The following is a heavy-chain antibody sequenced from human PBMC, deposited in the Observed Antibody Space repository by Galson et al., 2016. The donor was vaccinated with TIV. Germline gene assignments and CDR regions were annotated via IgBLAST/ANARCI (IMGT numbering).Heavy chain of an antibody. CDR1: GFTFSTYD. CDR2: ITTAGGT. V-gene: IGHV3-13*01. J-gene: IGHJ6*02. CDR3: ARVFQSYGMDV. Sequence: SLRLSCAASGFTFSTYDMHWVRQASGKGLEWVSTITTAGGTFYAGSVKGRFTISRENAENTLYLQMNSLRGEDTAVYHCARVFQSYGMDVWGQGTTVTVSS.